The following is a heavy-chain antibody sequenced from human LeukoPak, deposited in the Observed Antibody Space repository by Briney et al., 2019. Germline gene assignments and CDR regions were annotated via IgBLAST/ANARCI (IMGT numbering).Heavy chain of an antibody. CDR2: ISSSSSTI. CDR1: GFTFSSYS. D-gene: IGHD3-16*02. Sequence: GGSLRLSCAASGFTFSSYSMNWVRQAPGKGLEWVSYISSSSSTIYYADSVKGRFTISRDNAKNSLYLQMNSLRDGDTAVYYCARDRYDYVWGSYRYTFDYWGQGTLVTVSS. J-gene: IGHJ4*02. CDR3: ARDRYDYVWGSYRYTFDY. V-gene: IGHV3-48*02.